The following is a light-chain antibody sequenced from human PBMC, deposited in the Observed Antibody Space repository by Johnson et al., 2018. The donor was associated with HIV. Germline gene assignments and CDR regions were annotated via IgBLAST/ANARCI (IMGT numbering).Light chain of an antibody. V-gene: IGLV1-51*02. Sequence: QSVLTQPPSVSAAPGQKVTISCSGSRSNIGNNYVSWYQQLPGTAPKLLIYENNKRPSGIPDRFSGSKSGTSATLGIAGLQTGDEADYYCGTWDNSLTTGALFGTGTKVTVL. CDR2: ENN. CDR3: GTWDNSLTTGAL. J-gene: IGLJ1*01. CDR1: RSNIGNNY.